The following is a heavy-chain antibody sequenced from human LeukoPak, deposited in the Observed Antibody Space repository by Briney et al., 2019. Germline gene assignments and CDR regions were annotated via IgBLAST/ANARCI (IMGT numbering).Heavy chain of an antibody. CDR1: GGSFSGYY. V-gene: IGHV4-34*01. Sequence: SETLSLTCAVYGGSFSGYYWSWIRQPPGKGLEWIGEINHSGSTNYNPSLKSRVTISVDTSKNQFSLKLSSVTAADTAVYYCARQAKYCSCTSCYYNWFDPWGQGTLVTVSS. J-gene: IGHJ5*02. D-gene: IGHD2-2*01. CDR3: ARQAKYCSCTSCYYNWFDP. CDR2: INHSGST.